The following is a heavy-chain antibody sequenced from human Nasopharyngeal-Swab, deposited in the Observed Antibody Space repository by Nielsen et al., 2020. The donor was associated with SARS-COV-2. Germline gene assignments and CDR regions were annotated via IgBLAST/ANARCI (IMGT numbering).Heavy chain of an antibody. CDR3: AREHREASYDFWSGYYDY. D-gene: IGHD3-3*01. Sequence: WIRQPPGKGLEWIGYIYYSGSTNYNPSLKSQVTISVDTSKNQFSLKLSSVTAADTAVYYCAREHREASYDFWSGYYDYWGQGTLVTVSS. V-gene: IGHV4-59*01. CDR2: IYYSGST. J-gene: IGHJ4*02.